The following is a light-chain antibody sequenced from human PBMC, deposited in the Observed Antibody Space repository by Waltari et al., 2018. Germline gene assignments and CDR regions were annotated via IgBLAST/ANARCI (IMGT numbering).Light chain of an antibody. V-gene: IGKV1-5*03. CDR3: LQYNSYPDLT. Sequence: DIQMTQSPSPLSASVGDRVTITCRASQSISRWLAWYQQKPGKAPKLLMYRASNLESGVPSRVSGSGSGTEFTLTINSLQPDDFASYYCLQYNSYPDLTYGGGTKVDIK. J-gene: IGKJ4*01. CDR1: QSISRW. CDR2: RAS.